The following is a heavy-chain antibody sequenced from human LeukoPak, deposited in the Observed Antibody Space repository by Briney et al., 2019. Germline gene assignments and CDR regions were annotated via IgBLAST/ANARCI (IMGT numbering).Heavy chain of an antibody. V-gene: IGHV1-2*02. J-gene: IGHJ1*01. CDR3: ARGSYDSSDFEYFHH. D-gene: IGHD3-22*01. Sequence: ASGKVSCKASGYTFIGNYMHWMRQAPGQGLEWMGWINPNSGGTNYAQKFQGRVTMTRDTSISTAYMELNRLRSDDTAVYYCARGSYDSSDFEYFHHWGQGTLVTVSS. CDR1: GYTFIGNY. CDR2: INPNSGGT.